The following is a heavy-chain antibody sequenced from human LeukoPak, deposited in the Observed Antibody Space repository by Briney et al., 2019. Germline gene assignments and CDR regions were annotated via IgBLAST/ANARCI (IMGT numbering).Heavy chain of an antibody. Sequence: GGSLRLSCAAPGFIFDNYAIHWVRQAPGKGLEWVSLISGDGGSTFYADSVKGRFTISRDNTRKSLSLQMSSLRSEDTALYYCARESETSGWYDYWGQGTLVTVSS. V-gene: IGHV3-43*02. J-gene: IGHJ4*02. CDR3: ARESETSGWYDY. D-gene: IGHD6-19*01. CDR1: GFIFDNYA. CDR2: ISGDGGST.